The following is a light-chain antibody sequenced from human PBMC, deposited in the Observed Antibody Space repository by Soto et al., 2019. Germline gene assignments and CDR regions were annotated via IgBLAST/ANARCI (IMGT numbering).Light chain of an antibody. CDR1: QSVSSN. CDR2: GVS. Sequence: EIVMTQSPGTLSGSPGERATLSCRASQSVSSNLAWYQQKPGQAPRLLIYGVSTRATGIPARFSGSGSGTEFTLTVSSLQSEDSAVDYSQQHNNWPLTFGGGTKVELK. J-gene: IGKJ4*01. V-gene: IGKV3-15*01. CDR3: QQHNNWPLT.